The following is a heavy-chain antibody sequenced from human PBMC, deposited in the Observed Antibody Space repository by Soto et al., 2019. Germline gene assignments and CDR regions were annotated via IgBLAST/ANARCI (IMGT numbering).Heavy chain of an antibody. Sequence: EVQLWESGGGLVQPGGSLRLSCAASGFILSSNAVSWVRQAPGKGLEWVSTISGGGGETSYADSVKGRFTISRDSSKNTLFLQMNSLRGEDTAIYYCAKRAYPFYFDSWGQGTLVTVSS. V-gene: IGHV3-23*01. CDR3: AKRAYPFYFDS. D-gene: IGHD2-2*02. CDR2: ISGGGGET. CDR1: GFILSSNA. J-gene: IGHJ4*02.